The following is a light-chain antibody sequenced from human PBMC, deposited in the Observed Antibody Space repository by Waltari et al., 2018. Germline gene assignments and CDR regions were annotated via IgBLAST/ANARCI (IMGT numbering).Light chain of an antibody. CDR2: GAS. V-gene: IGKV3-20*01. CDR1: QSVSSNS. CDR3: QQYGTAPRT. Sequence: EIVLTQSPGTLSLSQGESTTPFCRASQSVSSNSLAWYQQRPGQAPRLLIYGASSRATGIPDRFSGSGSGTDFTLTISRLEPEDFALYYCQQYGTAPRTFGQGTKVEVK. J-gene: IGKJ1*01.